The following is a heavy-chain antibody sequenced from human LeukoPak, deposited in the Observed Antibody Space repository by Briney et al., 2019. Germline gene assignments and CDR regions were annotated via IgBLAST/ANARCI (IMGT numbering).Heavy chain of an antibody. V-gene: IGHV4-59*01. CDR1: GGSISSYY. CDR3: ARELKVGNTGYYLDY. CDR2: IYYSGST. J-gene: IGHJ4*02. D-gene: IGHD2/OR15-2a*01. Sequence: SETLSLTCTVSGGSISSYYWSWIRQPPGKGLEWIGYIYYSGSTNYNPSLKSRVTMSVDTSKSQFSLKLTSVTAADTALYYCARELKVGNTGYYLDYWGQGTLVTVSP.